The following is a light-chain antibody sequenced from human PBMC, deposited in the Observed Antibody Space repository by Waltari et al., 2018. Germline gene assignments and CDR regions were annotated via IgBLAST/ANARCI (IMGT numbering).Light chain of an antibody. V-gene: IGLV3-21*01. CDR2: YDV. CDR3: QIWDSRTYV. J-gene: IGLJ1*01. CDR1: NLGRRS. Sequence: YVLTQPPSVSVAPGQTATFTCGGDNLGRRSGHWFQQRPGQAPLLVIYYDVDRPSGIPDRFSGSKSGNTATLTIARVEGGDEADYYCQIWDSRTYVFGSGTKVTVL.